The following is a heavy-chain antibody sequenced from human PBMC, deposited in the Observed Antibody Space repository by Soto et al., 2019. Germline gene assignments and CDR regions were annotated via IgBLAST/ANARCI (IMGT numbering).Heavy chain of an antibody. CDR1: GGSISSYY. D-gene: IGHD3-9*01. CDR3: ARGDRYYDILTGFYYYGMDV. J-gene: IGHJ6*02. Sequence: SETLSLTCTVSGGSISSYYWSWIRQPPGKGLEWIGYIYYSGSTNYNPSLKSRVTISVDTSKNQFSLKLSSVTAADTAVYYCARGDRYYDILTGFYYYGMDVWGQGTTVTVSS. V-gene: IGHV4-59*01. CDR2: IYYSGST.